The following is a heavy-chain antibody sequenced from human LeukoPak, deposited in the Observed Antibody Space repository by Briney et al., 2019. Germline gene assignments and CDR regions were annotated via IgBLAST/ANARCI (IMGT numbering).Heavy chain of an antibody. V-gene: IGHV3-30*18. CDR2: ISYDGSNK. J-gene: IGHJ6*02. CDR1: GFTFSSYG. D-gene: IGHD6-13*01. Sequence: PGGSLRLSCAASGFTFSSYGMHWVRQAPGKGLEWVAVISYDGSNKYYADSVKGRFTISRDNSKSTLYLQMNSLRAEDTAVYYCAKDIAHSSSWLGYYYYGMDVWGQGTTVTVSS. CDR3: AKDIAHSSSWLGYYYYGMDV.